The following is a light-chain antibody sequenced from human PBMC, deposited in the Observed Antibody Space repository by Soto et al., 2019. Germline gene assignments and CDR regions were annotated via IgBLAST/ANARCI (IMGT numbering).Light chain of an antibody. Sequence: QSVLPQPASVSGSPGQSITISCTGTSSDVGGYKYVSWYQQHPGKAPKLIIYDVSDRPSGISNRFSGSKSGNKASLTISGLQAEDEADYYCSSYTSSSTLFGTGTKVTVL. CDR1: SSDVGGYKY. CDR3: SSYTSSSTL. J-gene: IGLJ1*01. CDR2: DVS. V-gene: IGLV2-14*01.